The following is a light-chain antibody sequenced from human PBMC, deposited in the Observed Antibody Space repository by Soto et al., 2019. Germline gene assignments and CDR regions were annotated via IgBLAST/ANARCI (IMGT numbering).Light chain of an antibody. Sequence: EIVMTQSPGTLSVSPGERATLSCRASQSVSSNLAWYQQKPGQAPRLLIYGASTRATGFTARFSGSGSGTDFTLTISRLEPEDFAVYYCQQYGSSPTFGGGTKVDIK. CDR2: GAS. CDR1: QSVSSN. V-gene: IGKV3-20*01. J-gene: IGKJ4*01. CDR3: QQYGSSPT.